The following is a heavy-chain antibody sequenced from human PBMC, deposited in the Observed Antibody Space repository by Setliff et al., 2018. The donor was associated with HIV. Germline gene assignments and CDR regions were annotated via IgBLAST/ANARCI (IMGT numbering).Heavy chain of an antibody. CDR2: ISGSGGST. CDR1: GFTFSSYA. Sequence: GGSLRLSCAASGFTFSSYAMSWVRQAPGKGPEWVSAISGSGGSTYHADSVKGRFTISRDNTRSTLYLQMNRLRVEDTAVYYCVRGPQFRPHWGQGTLVTVSS. CDR3: VRGPQFRPH. V-gene: IGHV3-23*01. J-gene: IGHJ4*02.